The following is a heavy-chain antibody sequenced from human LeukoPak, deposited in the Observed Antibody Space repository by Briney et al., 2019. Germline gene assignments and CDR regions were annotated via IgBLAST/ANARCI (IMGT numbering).Heavy chain of an antibody. CDR3: ARRTGTTGWFDP. V-gene: IGHV5-10-1*01. J-gene: IGHJ5*02. CDR2: IDPSDSYT. CDR1: GDNFTSYW. Sequence: HGESLLISCKGSGDNFTSYWISWVRQVPGKGLEWMGRIDPSDSYTNYSPSFQGHVSISADKSISTAYLQWSSLKASDTAIYYCARRTGTTGWFDPWGQGTLVTVSS. D-gene: IGHD1-7*01.